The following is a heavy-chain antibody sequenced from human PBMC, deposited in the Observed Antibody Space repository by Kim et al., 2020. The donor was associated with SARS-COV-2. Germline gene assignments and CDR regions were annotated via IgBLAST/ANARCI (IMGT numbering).Heavy chain of an antibody. CDR3: TTGLTPYSSSWYSLKHLDY. Sequence: GRFTISRDDSKNTLYLQMNSLKTEDTAVYYCTTGLTPYSSSWYSLKHLDYWGQGTLVTVSS. J-gene: IGHJ4*02. V-gene: IGHV3-15*01. D-gene: IGHD6-13*01.